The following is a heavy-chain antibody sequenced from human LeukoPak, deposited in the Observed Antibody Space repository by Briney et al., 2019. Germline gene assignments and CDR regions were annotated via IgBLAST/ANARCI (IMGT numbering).Heavy chain of an antibody. CDR2: ISGSGGST. V-gene: IGHV3-23*01. CDR3: AKDGYDSSGSPPYYFDY. J-gene: IGHJ4*02. D-gene: IGHD3-22*01. Sequence: GGSLRLSCAASGFTVSSYGIGWVRQPPGKGLEWGSAISGSGGSTYYADSVKGQVTISRDKAQDTLYLQMNSLRGEDTAVYYYAKDGYDSSGSPPYYFDYLGQGTLVTVSS. CDR1: GFTVSSYG.